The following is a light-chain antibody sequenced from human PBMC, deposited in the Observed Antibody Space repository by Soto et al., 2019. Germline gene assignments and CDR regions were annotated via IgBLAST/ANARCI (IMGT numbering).Light chain of an antibody. Sequence: QLLLTQPPSASGTPGQRVFISCSGSSSNIGGTNYAYWYQQLPGAAPKLLMHSNNLRPSGVPERISGSKSGTSASLAISGLRSEDEAVYYCASWDDRLGAVIFGGGTKVTVL. CDR1: SSNIGGTNY. V-gene: IGLV1-47*02. CDR3: ASWDDRLGAVI. CDR2: SNN. J-gene: IGLJ2*01.